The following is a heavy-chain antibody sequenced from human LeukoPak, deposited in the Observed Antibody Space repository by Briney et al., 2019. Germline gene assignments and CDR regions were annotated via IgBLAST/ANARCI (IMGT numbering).Heavy chain of an antibody. CDR1: GYTFTSYG. J-gene: IGHJ4*02. Sequence: GASVKVSCKSSGYTFTSYGISWVRQPPGRGREWMAWISAYNGNTNYAQKLQGRVTMTTDTSTSTAYMELRSLRSDDTAVYYCASGSGYYFDYWGQGTLVTVSS. D-gene: IGHD3-22*01. V-gene: IGHV1-18*01. CDR2: ISAYNGNT. CDR3: ASGSGYYFDY.